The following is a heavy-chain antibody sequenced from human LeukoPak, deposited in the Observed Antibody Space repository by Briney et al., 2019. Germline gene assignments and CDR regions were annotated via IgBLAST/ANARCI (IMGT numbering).Heavy chain of an antibody. CDR3: ARDGYYDSSGYSGKYAFDI. CDR2: IIPIFGTA. J-gene: IGHJ3*02. V-gene: IGHV1-69*13. D-gene: IGHD3-22*01. CDR1: GGTFSSYA. Sequence: ASVKVSCKASGGTFSSYAISWVRQAPGQGLEWMGGIIPIFGTANYAQKFQGRVTITADESTSTAYMELSSLRSEDTAVYYCARDGYYDSSGYSGKYAFDIWGQGTMVTVSS.